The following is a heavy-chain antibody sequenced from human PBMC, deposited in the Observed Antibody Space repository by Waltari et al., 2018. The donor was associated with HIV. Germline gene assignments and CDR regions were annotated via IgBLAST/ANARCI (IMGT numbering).Heavy chain of an antibody. J-gene: IGHJ4*02. Sequence: EVQLLESGGGLVQPGGSLRLSCAASGFTFINYAMTWVRQAPGTGPRWVSVISGSGATTYYAASVKGRFTISRDNSKNTLYLQISSLRAEDTAVYYCAKRPSSSNLGWYFDYWGQGTLVTVSS. CDR1: GFTFINYA. CDR3: AKRPSSSNLGWYFDY. V-gene: IGHV3-23*01. D-gene: IGHD6-6*01. CDR2: ISGSGATT.